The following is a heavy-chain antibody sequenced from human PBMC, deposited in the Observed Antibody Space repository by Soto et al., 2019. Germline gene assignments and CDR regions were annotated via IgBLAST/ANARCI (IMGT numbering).Heavy chain of an antibody. Sequence: SETLSLTCAVYGGSFSGYYWSWIRQPPGKGLEWIGEINHSGSTNYNPSLKSRVTISVDTSKNQFSLKLSSVTAADTAVYYCARSRKSGYYGSGSYPYWGQGTLVTVSS. V-gene: IGHV4-34*01. D-gene: IGHD3-10*01. CDR1: GGSFSGYY. CDR2: INHSGST. CDR3: ARSRKSGYYGSGSYPY. J-gene: IGHJ4*02.